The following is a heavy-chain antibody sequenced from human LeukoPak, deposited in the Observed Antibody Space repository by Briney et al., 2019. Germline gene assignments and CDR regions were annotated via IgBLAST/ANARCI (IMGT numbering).Heavy chain of an antibody. CDR2: IDRSSDYI. CDR3: ARGRFEYYFDY. CDR1: GFTSSSYT. Sequence: GGSLRLSCAASGFTSSSYTMNWVRQAPGKGLEWVSSIDRSSDYIYYAHSVKGRFTISRDNAQNSLYLQMNSLRAEDTAVYYCARGRFEYYFDYWGQGTLVTVSS. V-gene: IGHV3-21*01. D-gene: IGHD3-10*01. J-gene: IGHJ4*02.